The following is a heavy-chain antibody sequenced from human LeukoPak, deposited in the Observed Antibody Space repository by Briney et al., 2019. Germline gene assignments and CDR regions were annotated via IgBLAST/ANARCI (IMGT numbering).Heavy chain of an antibody. Sequence: GASVKVSCKASGYTFTGYYMHWVRQAPGQGLEWMGWINPNSDGTNYAQKFQGRVTMTRDTSISTAYMELSRLRSEDTAVYYCARGNSSSSNYYYYYYMDVWGKGTTVTVSS. D-gene: IGHD6-13*01. CDR3: ARGNSSSSNYYYYYYMDV. CDR2: INPNSDGT. CDR1: GYTFTGYY. V-gene: IGHV1-2*02. J-gene: IGHJ6*03.